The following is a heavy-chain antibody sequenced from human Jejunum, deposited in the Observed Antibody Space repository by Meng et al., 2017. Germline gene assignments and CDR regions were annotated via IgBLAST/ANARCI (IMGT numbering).Heavy chain of an antibody. CDR2: INRDAYRT. CDR3: ARDDGRTVIRGFDR. Sequence: GESLKISCAASGFTFSNYWMNWVRQAPGKGLEWVSSINRDAYRTYYADSVKGRFTISRDNAKNTLNLQMSSLRADDTAEDYCARDDGRTVIRGFDRWGQGTLVTVSS. CDR1: GFTFSNYW. V-gene: IGHV3-74*01. D-gene: IGHD4-23*01. J-gene: IGHJ4*02.